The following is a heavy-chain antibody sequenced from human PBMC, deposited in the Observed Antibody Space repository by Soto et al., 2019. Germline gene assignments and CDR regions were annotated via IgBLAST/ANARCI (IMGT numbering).Heavy chain of an antibody. J-gene: IGHJ4*02. Sequence: EVQLLESGGGLVQPGGSLRLSCAASGFTFSSYAMTWVRQAPGKGLEWVSALSGNSGTTYSADSVKGRFTISRDNSRNTLYLQMSSLRAEDTALYYCAKGSKFTLFSANDFWGQGTLVTVSS. D-gene: IGHD3-3*01. CDR3: AKGSKFTLFSANDF. CDR1: GFTFSSYA. V-gene: IGHV3-23*01. CDR2: LSGNSGTT.